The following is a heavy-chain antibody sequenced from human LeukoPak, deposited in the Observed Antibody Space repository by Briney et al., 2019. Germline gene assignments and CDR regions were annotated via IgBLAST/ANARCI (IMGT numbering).Heavy chain of an antibody. CDR2: ITSSGTI. V-gene: IGHV3-48*02. Sequence: GGSLRLSCAASRFTVTSYSMNWVRQAPGKGLEWGSYITSSGTIYYAGSVKGRFTISSDNAENSVYLQMNSLRDEDAAVYYCAGDRDYAFHIWGQGTMVTVSS. CDR1: RFTVTSYS. D-gene: IGHD4-11*01. J-gene: IGHJ3*02. CDR3: AGDRDYAFHI.